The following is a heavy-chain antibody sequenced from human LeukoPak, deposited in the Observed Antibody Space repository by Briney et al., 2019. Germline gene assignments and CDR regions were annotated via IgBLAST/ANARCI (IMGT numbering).Heavy chain of an antibody. D-gene: IGHD3-9*01. CDR1: GYTFTSYY. Sequence: ASVKLSCNSAGYTFTSYYMHWVRQPPAPGLERMGIINLTGGGTSYAQKFQGRVTMTRDTSTSTVYMELSSLRSEDTAVYYCAGGEGLRYFDWLLYFDYWGQGTLVTVSS. CDR3: AGGEGLRYFDWLLYFDY. J-gene: IGHJ4*02. V-gene: IGHV1-46*01. CDR2: INLTGGGT.